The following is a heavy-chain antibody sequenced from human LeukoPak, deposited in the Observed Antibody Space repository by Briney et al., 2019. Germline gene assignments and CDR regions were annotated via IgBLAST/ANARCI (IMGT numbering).Heavy chain of an antibody. CDR2: MNPNSGNT. Sequence: ASVKVSCKASGYTFTSYDINWVRQATGLGLEWMGWMNPNSGNTGYAQKFQGRVTMTRNTSISTAYMELSSLRSEDTAVYYCASGKDYYYYYGMDVWGQGTTVTVSS. CDR1: GYTFTSYD. CDR3: ASGKDYYYYYGMDV. V-gene: IGHV1-8*01. J-gene: IGHJ6*02.